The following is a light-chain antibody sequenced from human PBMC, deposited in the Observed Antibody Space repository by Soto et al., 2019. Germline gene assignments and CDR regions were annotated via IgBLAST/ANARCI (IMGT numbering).Light chain of an antibody. CDR3: SSYTLRNTLVL. CDR1: SSDDGGYNF. J-gene: IGLJ3*02. V-gene: IGLV2-14*01. CDR2: EVS. Sequence: QSARTQPASVSGSPGQSITISCTGTSSDDGGYNFVSWYQQHPGKAPRLIIYEVSSRPSGVSYRFSGSKSGNTASLTISGLQAEDEADYYCSSYTLRNTLVLFGGGTKVTVL.